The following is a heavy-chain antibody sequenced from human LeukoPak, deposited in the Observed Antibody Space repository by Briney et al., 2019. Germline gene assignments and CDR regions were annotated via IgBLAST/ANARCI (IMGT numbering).Heavy chain of an antibody. CDR1: GYTFTSYD. J-gene: IGHJ4*02. V-gene: IGHV1-8*01. Sequence: EASVKVSCKASGYTFTSYDIHWVRQATGQGLEWMGWMNPNSGNTGYAQKFQGRVTMTRNTSISTAYMELSSLRSEDTAVYYCARGPDYYDSSGYYSGDYWGQGTLVTVSS. D-gene: IGHD3-22*01. CDR2: MNPNSGNT. CDR3: ARGPDYYDSSGYYSGDY.